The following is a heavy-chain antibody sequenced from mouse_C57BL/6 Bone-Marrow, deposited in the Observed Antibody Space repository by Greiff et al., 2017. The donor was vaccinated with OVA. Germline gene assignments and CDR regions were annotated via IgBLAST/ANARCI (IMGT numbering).Heavy chain of an antibody. CDR3: AREGDYYGSSFTAYYAMDY. J-gene: IGHJ4*01. V-gene: IGHV1-81*01. Sequence: QVQLQQSGAELARPGASVKLSCKASGYTFTSYGISWVKQSTGQGLEWIGEIYPRSGNNYYNEKFKGKATLTADKSSSTAYMELRSLTSEDSAVYFCAREGDYYGSSFTAYYAMDYWGQGTSVTVSS. CDR1: GYTFTSYG. D-gene: IGHD1-1*01. CDR2: IYPRSGNN.